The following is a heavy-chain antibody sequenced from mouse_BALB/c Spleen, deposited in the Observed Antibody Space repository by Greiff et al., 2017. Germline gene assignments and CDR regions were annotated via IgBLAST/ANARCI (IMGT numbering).Heavy chain of an antibody. CDR2: IWAGGST. CDR3: ARENYGNKFAY. J-gene: IGHJ3*01. V-gene: IGHV2-9*02. CDR1: GFSLTSYG. D-gene: IGHD2-1*01. Sequence: VQGVESGPGLVAPSQSLSITCTVSGFSLTSYGVHWVRQPPGKGLEWLGVIWAGGSTNYNSALMSRLSISKDNSKSQVFLKMNSLQTDDTAMYYCARENYGNKFAYWGQGTLVTVSA.